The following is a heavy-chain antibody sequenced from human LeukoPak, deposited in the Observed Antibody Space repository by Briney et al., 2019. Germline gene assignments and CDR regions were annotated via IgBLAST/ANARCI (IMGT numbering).Heavy chain of an antibody. CDR1: GGSFRGYH. CDR2: INDRGNT. D-gene: IGHD4-23*01. V-gene: IGHV4-34*01. J-gene: IGHJ4*02. CDR3: ARDPTTVVTTPYYFDF. Sequence: PETLSLTCAVHGGSFRGYHGNWIPQSPGKGLEWIGEINDRGNTNYNPSLETRVTVSVGTSKKQFSLMLSSVTAADTAVYYCARDPTTVVTTPYYFDFWGQGTLVTVSS.